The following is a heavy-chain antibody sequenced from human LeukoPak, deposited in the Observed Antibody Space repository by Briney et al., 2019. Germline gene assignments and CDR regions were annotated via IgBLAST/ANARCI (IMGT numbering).Heavy chain of an antibody. CDR3: ARGSDLGSYNELEY. J-gene: IGHJ4*02. D-gene: IGHD3-10*01. CDR2: NTGSVG. Sequence: GGSLRLSCTASVFTFSSFAMSGVRQAPGKGLEWGSGNTGSVGYSANYVKRRFTISRDNSKNTLYLQMNKLGAEDTATSSCARGSDLGSYNELEYWGQGTLVTVSS. CDR1: VFTFSSFA. V-gene: IGHV3-23*01.